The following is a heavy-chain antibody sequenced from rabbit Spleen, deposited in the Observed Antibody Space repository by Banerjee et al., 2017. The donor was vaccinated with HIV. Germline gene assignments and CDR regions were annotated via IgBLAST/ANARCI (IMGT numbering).Heavy chain of an antibody. J-gene: IGHJ4*01. CDR2: IDSGSSGFT. Sequence: QEQLVESGGGLCQPEGSLTLSCTASGVSFSSSSYMWWVRQAPGKGLEWIACIDSGSSGFTYFATWAKGRFTFSKTSSTTVTLQMTSLTAADTAIYFCARDMTDVIGWNFGWWGPGTLVTVS. CDR1: GVSFSSSSY. CDR3: ARDMTDVIGWNFGW. V-gene: IGHV1S45*01. D-gene: IGHD1-1*01.